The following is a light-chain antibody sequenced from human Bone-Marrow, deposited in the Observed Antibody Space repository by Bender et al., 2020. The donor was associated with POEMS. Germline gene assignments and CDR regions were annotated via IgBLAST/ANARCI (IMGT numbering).Light chain of an antibody. V-gene: IGLV2-14*02. J-gene: IGLJ2*01. CDR1: SSDVGSYNL. Sequence: QSALTQPASVSGSPGQSITISCTGLSSDVGSYNLVSWYQQHPGKAPKLMIYEGSKRPSGVSNRFSGSKSGNSAFLTISGLQAEDEADYYCSSYTTTTNLGLFGGVTKVTV. CDR2: EGS. CDR3: SSYTTTTNLGL.